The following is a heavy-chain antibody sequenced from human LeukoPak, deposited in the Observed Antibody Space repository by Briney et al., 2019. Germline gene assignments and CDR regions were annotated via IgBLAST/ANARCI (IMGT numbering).Heavy chain of an antibody. D-gene: IGHD3-22*01. CDR1: GGSISSSSYY. V-gene: IGHV4-39*07. CDR2: IYYSGST. J-gene: IGHJ4*02. CDR3: ARVRAMGVVVVITFFDY. Sequence: SETLSLTCTVSGGSISSSSYYWGWIRQPPGKGLEWIGSIYYSGSTYYNPSLKSRVTISVDTSKNQFSLKLSSVTAADTAVYYCARVRAMGVVVVITFFDYWGQGTLVTVSS.